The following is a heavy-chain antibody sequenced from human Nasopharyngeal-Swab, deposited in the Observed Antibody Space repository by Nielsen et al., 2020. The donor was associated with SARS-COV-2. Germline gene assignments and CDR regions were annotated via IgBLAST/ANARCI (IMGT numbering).Heavy chain of an antibody. D-gene: IGHD4-17*01. Sequence: LPCSASGITLYDYAMHSVRQTPGEGLEWVSGISWNSGDLGYAGSVKGRFTISRDNAKNSLYLQMNSLRTEDTAFYYCAKDGDHGDFTVGIDSWGQGTLVTVSS. CDR1: GITLYDYA. CDR2: ISWNSGDL. CDR3: AKDGDHGDFTVGIDS. J-gene: IGHJ4*02. V-gene: IGHV3-9*01.